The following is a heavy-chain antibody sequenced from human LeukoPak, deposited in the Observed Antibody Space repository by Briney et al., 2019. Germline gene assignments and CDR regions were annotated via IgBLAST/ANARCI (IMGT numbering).Heavy chain of an antibody. CDR1: GYSFTSYW. J-gene: IGHJ6*04. CDR2: IYPSDSDT. Sequence: GESLKISCKGSGYSFTSYWIGWVRQMPGKGLEWMGIIYPSDSDTKYSPSFQGQVTISADKSISTAYLQWNSLKASDTAMYYCARTQSTYYYGMDVWGKGTTVTVSS. V-gene: IGHV5-51*01. CDR3: ARTQSTYYYGMDV.